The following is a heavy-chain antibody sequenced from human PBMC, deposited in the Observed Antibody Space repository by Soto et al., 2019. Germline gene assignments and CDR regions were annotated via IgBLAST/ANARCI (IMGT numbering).Heavy chain of an antibody. CDR2: INHSGST. CDR1: GGSFSGYY. CDR3: ARQGSGQQLVRSRSWFDP. D-gene: IGHD6-6*01. J-gene: IGHJ5*02. V-gene: IGHV4-34*01. Sequence: SETLSLTCAVYGGSFSGYYWSWIRQPPGKGLEWIGEINHSGSTNYNPSLKSRVTISVDTSKNQFSLKLSSVTAADTAVYYCARQGSGQQLVRSRSWFDPWGQGTLVTVSS.